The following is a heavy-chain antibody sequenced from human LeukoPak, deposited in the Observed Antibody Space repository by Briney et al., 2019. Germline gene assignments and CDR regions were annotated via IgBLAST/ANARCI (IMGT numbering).Heavy chain of an antibody. D-gene: IGHD3-22*01. CDR3: ARRRDSSGYYYFDY. CDR2: INWNGGNT. V-gene: IGHV3-20*04. CDR1: GFTFDDYG. Sequence: PGGSLRLSCEASGFTFDDYGMSWVRQGPGKGLEWVSGINWNGGNTGYGDSVKGRFTISRDNAKSSLYLQMNSLRTEDTALYYCARRRDSSGYYYFDYWGQGTLVTVSS. J-gene: IGHJ4*02.